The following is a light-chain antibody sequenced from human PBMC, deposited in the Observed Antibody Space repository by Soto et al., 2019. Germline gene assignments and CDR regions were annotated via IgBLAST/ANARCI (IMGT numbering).Light chain of an antibody. CDR3: QQLNSYPLT. J-gene: IGKJ4*01. CDR1: QGISSY. CDR2: AAS. Sequence: DIQLTQSPSFLSASVGDRVTITCRASQGISSYLAWYQQKPGKAPKLLIYAASTLQGGVPSRFSGSGSGTEFTLTISSLQPEDFATYYCQQLNSYPLTFGGGTKVDI. V-gene: IGKV1-9*01.